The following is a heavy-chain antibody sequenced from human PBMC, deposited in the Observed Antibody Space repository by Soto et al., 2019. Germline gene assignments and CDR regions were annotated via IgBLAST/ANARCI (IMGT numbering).Heavy chain of an antibody. CDR2: IIPIFGTA. CDR3: ASPAPLYYYGSGSYRPIYYYGMDV. CDR1: GGTFSSYA. V-gene: IGHV1-69*13. D-gene: IGHD3-10*01. Sequence: SVKVSCKASGGTFSSYAISWVRQAPGQGLEWMGGIIPIFGTANYAQKFQGRVTITADESTSTAYMELSSLRSEDTAVYYCASPAPLYYYGSGSYRPIYYYGMDVWGQGTTVTVSS. J-gene: IGHJ6*02.